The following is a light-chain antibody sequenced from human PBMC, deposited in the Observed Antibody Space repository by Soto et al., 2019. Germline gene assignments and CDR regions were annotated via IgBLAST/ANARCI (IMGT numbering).Light chain of an antibody. CDR2: EVS. Sequence: QSALTQPPSVSGSPGQSVAVSCTGTSSDVGSYNRVSWYQQPPGTAPKLIIYEVSNRPSGVPDRFSGSKSGNTASLTISGLQAEDEADYHCSSFTSSTTYVFGTGTKVTVL. V-gene: IGLV2-18*02. CDR3: SSFTSSTTYV. CDR1: SSDVGSYNR. J-gene: IGLJ1*01.